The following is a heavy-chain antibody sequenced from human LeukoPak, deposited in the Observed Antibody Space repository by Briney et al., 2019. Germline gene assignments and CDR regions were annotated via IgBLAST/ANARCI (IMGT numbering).Heavy chain of an antibody. V-gene: IGHV1-2*02. CDR3: ARGGQLWLDQSRFDY. J-gene: IGHJ4*02. Sequence: ASVKVSCKASGYTFSGYYMHWVRQAPGQGLEWMGWINPNSGGTKYAQKFQGRVTMTRDTSISTAYMELSSVRSDDTAVYYCARGGQLWLDQSRFDYWGQGTLVTVSS. CDR1: GYTFSGYY. CDR2: INPNSGGT. D-gene: IGHD5-18*01.